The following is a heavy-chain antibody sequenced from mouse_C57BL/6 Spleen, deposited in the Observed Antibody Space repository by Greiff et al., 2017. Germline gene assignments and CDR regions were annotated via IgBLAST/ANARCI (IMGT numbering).Heavy chain of an antibody. CDR3: ARAIGSNYAMDY. CDR1: GYTFTSYW. V-gene: IGHV1-52*01. D-gene: IGHD1-1*01. CDR2: IDPSDSET. J-gene: IGHJ4*01. Sequence: QVQLQQPGAELVRPGSSVKLSCKASGYTFTSYWMHWVKQRPIQGLEWIGNIDPSDSETHYNQKFKDKATLTVDKSSSTAYMQLSSLTSEDSAVYYCARAIGSNYAMDYWGQGTSVTVSS.